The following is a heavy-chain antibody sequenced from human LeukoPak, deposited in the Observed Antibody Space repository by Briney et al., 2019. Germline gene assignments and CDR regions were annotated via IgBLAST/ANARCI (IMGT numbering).Heavy chain of an antibody. CDR1: GGSISSYY. Sequence: PSETLSLTCTVSGGSISSYYWSWIRQPPGKGLEWIGYIYYSGSTNYNPSLKSRVTISVDTSKNQFFLKLSSVTAADTAVYYCARGSPPSSTGDSFDYWGQGTLVTVSS. J-gene: IGHJ4*02. CDR3: ARGSPPSSTGDSFDY. D-gene: IGHD2-8*02. CDR2: IYYSGST. V-gene: IGHV4-59*12.